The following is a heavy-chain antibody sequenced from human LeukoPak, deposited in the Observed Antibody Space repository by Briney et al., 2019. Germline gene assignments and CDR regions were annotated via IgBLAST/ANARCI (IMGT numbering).Heavy chain of an antibody. CDR1: GYTFTGYY. Sequence: GASVKVSCKASGYTFTGYYMHWVRQAPGQGLEWMGWINPNSGGTNYAQKFQGRVTMTRDTSISTAYMELSRLRSDDTAVYYCASEIMTTVIWGRYAFDIWGQGTMVTVSS. D-gene: IGHD4-17*01. CDR2: INPNSGGT. CDR3: ASEIMTTVIWGRYAFDI. V-gene: IGHV1-2*02. J-gene: IGHJ3*02.